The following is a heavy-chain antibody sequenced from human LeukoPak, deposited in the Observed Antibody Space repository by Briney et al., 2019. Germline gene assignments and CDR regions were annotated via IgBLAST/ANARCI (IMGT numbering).Heavy chain of an antibody. V-gene: IGHV4-34*01. D-gene: IGHD1-26*01. Sequence: SETLSLTCAVYGGSFSGYYWSWIRQPPGKGLEWIGEINHSGSTNYNPSLKSRVTISVDTSKNQFSLKLSSVTAADTAVYYCATRSSGSPGGFDYWGQGTLVTVSS. CDR2: INHSGST. CDR3: ATRSSGSPGGFDY. CDR1: GGSFSGYY. J-gene: IGHJ4*02.